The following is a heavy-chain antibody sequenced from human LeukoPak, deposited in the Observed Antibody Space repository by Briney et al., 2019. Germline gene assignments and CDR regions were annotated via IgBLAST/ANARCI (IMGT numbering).Heavy chain of an antibody. Sequence: SETLSLTCTVSGGSISSGSYYWSWIRQPAGKGLEWIGRMYTSGSTNYNPSLKSRVTISVDTSKNQFSLKLSSVTAADTAVYYCARQYCSGGSCYFDYWGQGTLVTVSS. CDR3: ARQYCSGGSCYFDY. D-gene: IGHD2-15*01. CDR1: GGSISSGSYY. V-gene: IGHV4-61*02. J-gene: IGHJ4*02. CDR2: MYTSGST.